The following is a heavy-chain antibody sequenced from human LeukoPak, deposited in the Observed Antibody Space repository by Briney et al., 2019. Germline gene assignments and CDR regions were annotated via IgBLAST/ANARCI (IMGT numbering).Heavy chain of an antibody. V-gene: IGHV3-23*01. CDR1: GFTLSGHD. CDR3: ARVWGGSYPLDY. J-gene: IGHJ4*02. Sequence: GGSLRLSCAVSGFTLSGHDLSWVRQAPGKGLEWVSGISSSGDRTYYADSVKGRFTISRDNSKNTLYVQMNSLRDEDTAVYFCARVWGGSYPLDYWGQGTLVAVSS. D-gene: IGHD3-16*02. CDR2: ISSSGDRT.